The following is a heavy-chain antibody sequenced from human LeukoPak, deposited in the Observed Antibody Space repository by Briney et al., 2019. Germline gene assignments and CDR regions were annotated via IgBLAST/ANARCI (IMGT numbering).Heavy chain of an antibody. D-gene: IGHD4-17*01. CDR2: ISYDGSNK. J-gene: IGHJ3*02. CDR3: ATPLTVTTYNDAFDI. Sequence: GGPLRLSCAASGFTFSTYAMHWVRQAPGKGLEWVAVISYDGSNKYYADSVKGRFTISRDNSKNTLYLQMNSLRAEDTAVYYCATPLTVTTYNDAFDIWGQGTMVTVSS. CDR1: GFTFSTYA. V-gene: IGHV3-30*04.